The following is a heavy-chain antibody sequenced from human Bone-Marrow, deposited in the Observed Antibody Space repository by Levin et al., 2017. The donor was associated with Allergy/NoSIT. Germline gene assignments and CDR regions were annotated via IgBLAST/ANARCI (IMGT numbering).Heavy chain of an antibody. J-gene: IGHJ4*02. Sequence: PGGSLRLSCAASGFTFSSYSMNWVRQAPGKGLEWVSYISSSSSTIYYADSVKGRFTISRDNAKNSLYLQMNSLRDEDTAVYYCARKTMVRGVRRDFDYWGQGTLVTVSS. V-gene: IGHV3-48*02. CDR3: ARKTMVRGVRRDFDY. CDR1: GFTFSSYS. CDR2: ISSSSSTI. D-gene: IGHD3-10*01.